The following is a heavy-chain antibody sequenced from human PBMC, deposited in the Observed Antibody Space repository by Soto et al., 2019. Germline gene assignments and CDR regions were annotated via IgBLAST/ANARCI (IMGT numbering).Heavy chain of an antibody. CDR3: ARDALGYCSGGSCYEVYYYYGMDV. V-gene: IGHV3-33*01. CDR2: IWYDGSNK. CDR1: GFTFSSYG. D-gene: IGHD2-15*01. Sequence: QVQLVESGGGVVQPGRSLRLSCAASGFTFSSYGMQWVRQAPGKGLEWVAVIWYDGSNKYYADSVKGRFTISRDNSKNTLYLEMKSLRAEDTAVYYCARDALGYCSGGSCYEVYYYYGMDVWCQGTTVTVSS. J-gene: IGHJ6*02.